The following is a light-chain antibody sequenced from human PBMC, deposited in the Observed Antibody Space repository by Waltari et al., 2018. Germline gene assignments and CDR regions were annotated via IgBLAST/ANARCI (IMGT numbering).Light chain of an antibody. Sequence: SYVLTQPPSVSVAPGQTARITCGGNNIGSNRVHWYQQKPGQAPVLVVFAASDRPSGTTERCSGSNSGNTATLTISRVEAGDEADYYCQVWDSSSDHWVFGGGTKLTVL. CDR3: QVWDSSSDHWV. CDR2: AAS. CDR1: NIGSNR. J-gene: IGLJ3*02. V-gene: IGLV3-21*02.